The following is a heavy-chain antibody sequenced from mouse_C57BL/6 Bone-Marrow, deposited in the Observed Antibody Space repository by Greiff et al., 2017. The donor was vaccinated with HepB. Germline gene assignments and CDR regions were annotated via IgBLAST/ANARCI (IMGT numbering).Heavy chain of an antibody. V-gene: IGHV5-6*01. J-gene: IGHJ4*01. CDR1: GFTFSSYG. Sequence: EVMLVESGGDLVKPGGSLKLSCAASGFTFSSYGMSWVRQTPDKRLEWVANISSGGSYTYYPDSVKGRFTISRDNAKNTLYLQMSSLKSEDTAMYYCARQGATVDYWGQGTSVTVSS. CDR2: ISSGGSYT. CDR3: ARQGATVDY. D-gene: IGHD3-1*01.